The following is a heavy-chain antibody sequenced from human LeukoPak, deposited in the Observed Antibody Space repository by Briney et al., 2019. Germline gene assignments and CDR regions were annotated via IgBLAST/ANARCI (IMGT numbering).Heavy chain of an antibody. V-gene: IGHV4-4*02. CDR3: ARGRPRAARPYYYGMDV. Sequence: SGTLSLTCAVSGGSISSNNWWGWVRQPPGKGLEWIGEIYHSGSPNYNPSLKSRVTISVDKSRNHFSLNLSSVTAADTAVYYCARGRPRAARPYYYGMDVWGQGTTVTVSS. D-gene: IGHD6-6*01. CDR2: IYHSGSP. J-gene: IGHJ6*02. CDR1: GGSISSNNW.